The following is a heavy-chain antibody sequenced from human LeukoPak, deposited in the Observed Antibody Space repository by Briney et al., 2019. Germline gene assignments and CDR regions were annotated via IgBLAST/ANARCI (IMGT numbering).Heavy chain of an antibody. CDR1: GFTFTAYY. CDR2: INPHSGGT. Sequence: ASVKVSCKATGFTFTAYYIHWVRQAPGQGLEWMGYINPHSGGTNSPQKFQGRFTMTTDTSISAAYMELSSLISDDTALYYCVREGNELLSKNFDYWGQGTLVTVSS. J-gene: IGHJ4*02. V-gene: IGHV1-2*02. D-gene: IGHD2-21*02. CDR3: VREGNELLSKNFDY.